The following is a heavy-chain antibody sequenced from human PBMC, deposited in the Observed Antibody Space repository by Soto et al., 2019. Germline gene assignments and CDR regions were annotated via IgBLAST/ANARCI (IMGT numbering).Heavy chain of an antibody. Sequence: SETLSLTCTVSADSFSKYYWTWIRQPPGGGLEWIGYIYFNGNTNYNPSLKGRVTISRDTSKKQFSLNLSSVTAADTAVYYCARRSHIVVAPTWGQGTLVTVS. CDR3: ARRSHIVVAPT. D-gene: IGHD2-21*01. CDR1: ADSFSKYY. CDR2: IYFNGNT. V-gene: IGHV4-59*01. J-gene: IGHJ4*02.